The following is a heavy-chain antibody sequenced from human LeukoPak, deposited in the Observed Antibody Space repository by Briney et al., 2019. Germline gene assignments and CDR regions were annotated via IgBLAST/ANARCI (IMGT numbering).Heavy chain of an antibody. CDR2: IYHSGST. V-gene: IGHV4-38-2*02. D-gene: IGHD6-19*01. Sequence: SETLSLTCTVSGYSISSGYYWGWIRQPPGKGLEWIGSIYHSGSTYYNPSLKSRVTISVDTSKNQFSLKLSSVTAADTAVYYCASGSSGWYAEFDYWGQGTLVTVSS. J-gene: IGHJ4*02. CDR3: ASGSSGWYAEFDY. CDR1: GYSISSGYY.